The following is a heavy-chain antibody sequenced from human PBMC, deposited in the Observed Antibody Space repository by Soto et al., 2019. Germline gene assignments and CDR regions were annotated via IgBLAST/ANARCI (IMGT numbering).Heavy chain of an antibody. Sequence: TFRSYGMQWVRQAPGEGLEWVALISFDGSCIYYGDSVKGRFTISRDNSKNTLYLQMNSLRPEDTAVYYCARNNWNDVADAFDIWGQGTLVTVSS. D-gene: IGHD1-20*01. CDR2: ISFDGSCI. V-gene: IGHV3-30*03. CDR3: ARNNWNDVADAFDI. J-gene: IGHJ3*02. CDR1: TFRSYG.